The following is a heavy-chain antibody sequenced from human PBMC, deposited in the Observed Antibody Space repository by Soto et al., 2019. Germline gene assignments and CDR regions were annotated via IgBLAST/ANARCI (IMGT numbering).Heavy chain of an antibody. CDR3: GTGGAAPH. CDR2: ITWDGINI. CDR1: GFTFGDYT. Sequence: EVQLVESGGGVVQPGGSLRLSCTASGFTFGDYTMHWVRQAPGKGLEWVSLITWDGINIEYANSVRARCTSSGDNRKNFLYLQMNGQRHEDTAVHYRGTGGAAPHWRQATQLTVSS. J-gene: IGHJ4*01. D-gene: IGHD1-26*01. V-gene: IGHV3-43*01.